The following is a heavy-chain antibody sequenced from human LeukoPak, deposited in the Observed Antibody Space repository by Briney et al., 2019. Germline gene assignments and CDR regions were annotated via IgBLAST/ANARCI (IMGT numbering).Heavy chain of an antibody. Sequence: SETLSLTCTVSGGSISSSSYYWGWIRQPPGKGLEWIGSIYYSGSTYYNPSLKSRVTISVDTSKNQFSLKLSSMTAADTAVYYCASLYCSSNSCYLMGYGMDVWGQGTTVTVSS. D-gene: IGHD2-2*01. CDR3: ASLYCSSNSCYLMGYGMDV. J-gene: IGHJ6*02. CDR2: IYYSGST. V-gene: IGHV4-39*01. CDR1: GGSISSSSYY.